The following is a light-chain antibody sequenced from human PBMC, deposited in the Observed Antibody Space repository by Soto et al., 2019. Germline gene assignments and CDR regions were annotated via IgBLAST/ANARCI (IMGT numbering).Light chain of an antibody. CDR3: QQYDNLPPKLT. CDR1: QDISNY. Sequence: DIQMTQSPSSLSASVGDRVTITYQASQDISNYLNWYQQKPGKAPKLLIYDASNLETGVPSRFSRSGSGTDFTFTISRLQPEDIATYYCQQYDNLPPKLTFGGGTKVEIK. CDR2: DAS. V-gene: IGKV1-33*01. J-gene: IGKJ4*01.